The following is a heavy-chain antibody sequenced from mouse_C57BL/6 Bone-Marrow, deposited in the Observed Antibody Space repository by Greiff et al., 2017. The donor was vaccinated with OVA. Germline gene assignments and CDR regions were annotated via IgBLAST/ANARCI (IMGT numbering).Heavy chain of an antibody. CDR3: ARSRYYGSSYRWYFDV. CDR1: GYTFTSYW. V-gene: IGHV1-61*01. CDR2: IYPSDSET. Sequence: QVQLKQPGAELVRPGSSVKLSCKASGYTFTSYWMDWVKQRPGQGLEWIGNIYPSDSETHYNQKFKDKATLTVDKSSSTAYMQLSSLTSEDSAVYYCARSRYYGSSYRWYFDVWGTGTTVTVSS. D-gene: IGHD1-1*01. J-gene: IGHJ1*03.